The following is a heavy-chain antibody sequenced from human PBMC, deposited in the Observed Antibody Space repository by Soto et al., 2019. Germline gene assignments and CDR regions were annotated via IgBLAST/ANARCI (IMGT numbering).Heavy chain of an antibody. J-gene: IGHJ6*03. CDR1: GFTFSSYS. D-gene: IGHD2-2*01. CDR2: ISSSSSTI. Sequence: EVQLVESGGGLVQPGGSLRLSCAASGFTFSSYSMNWVRQAPGKGLEWVSYISSSSSTIYYADSVKGRFTISRDNAKNSLHLQMNRLRAEDTAVYYCASDRCSSTSWYYYYYYYMDFWGKGTTVTVSS. CDR3: ASDRCSSTSWYYYYYYYMDF. V-gene: IGHV3-48*01.